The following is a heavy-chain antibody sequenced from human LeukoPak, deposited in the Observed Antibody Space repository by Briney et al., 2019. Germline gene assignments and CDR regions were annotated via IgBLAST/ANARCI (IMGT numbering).Heavy chain of an antibody. V-gene: IGHV3-64*01. D-gene: IGHD3-9*01. CDR1: GFTFSSYE. CDR3: ARGSARYFDWLLHWFDP. J-gene: IGHJ5*02. Sequence: GGSLRLSCAASGFTFSSYEMNWVRQAPGKGLEYVSAISSNGGSTYYANSVKGRFTISRDNSKNTLYLQMGSLRAEDMAVYYCARGSARYFDWLLHWFDPWGQGTLVTVSS. CDR2: ISSNGGST.